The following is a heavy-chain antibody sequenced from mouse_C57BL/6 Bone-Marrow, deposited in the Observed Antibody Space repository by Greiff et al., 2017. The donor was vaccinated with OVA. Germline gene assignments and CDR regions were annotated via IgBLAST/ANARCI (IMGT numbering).Heavy chain of an antibody. CDR2: ISYDGSN. CDR1: GYSITSGYY. D-gene: IGHD2-1*01. V-gene: IGHV3-6*01. Sequence: EVKVEESGPGLVKPSQSLSLTCSVTGYSITSGYYWNWIRQFPGNKLEWMGYISYDGSNNYNPSLKNRISITRDTSKNQFFLKLNSVTTEDTATNYCATFYFYYAMDYWGQGTSVTVSS. CDR3: ATFYFYYAMDY. J-gene: IGHJ4*01.